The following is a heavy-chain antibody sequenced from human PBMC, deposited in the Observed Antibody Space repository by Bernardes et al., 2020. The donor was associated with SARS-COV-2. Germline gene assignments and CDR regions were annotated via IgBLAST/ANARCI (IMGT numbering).Heavy chain of an antibody. CDR3: ARDYSSGWYGDYYYYYYGMDV. J-gene: IGHJ6*02. CDR1: GYTFTSYG. Sequence: ASVKVSCKASGYTFTSYGISWVRQAPGQGLEWMGWISAYNGNTNYAQKLQGRVTMTTDTSTSTAYMELRSLRSDDTAVYYCARDYSSGWYGDYYYYYYGMDVWGQGTTVTVSS. D-gene: IGHD6-19*01. CDR2: ISAYNGNT. V-gene: IGHV1-18*01.